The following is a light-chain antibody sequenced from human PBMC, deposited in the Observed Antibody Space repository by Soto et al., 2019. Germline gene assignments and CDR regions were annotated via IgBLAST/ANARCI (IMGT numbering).Light chain of an antibody. V-gene: IGKV1-39*01. J-gene: IGKJ5*01. Sequence: IQMTESPSSMSASLGDRVTITCRASRTIDNYLNWYQQKPGRAPELLVYATSSLQSGVPSRFTGGGSGTHGTITISGLQNEDCATYFCQQSYNTTITFGQGTRLEIK. CDR3: QQSYNTTIT. CDR2: ATS. CDR1: RTIDNY.